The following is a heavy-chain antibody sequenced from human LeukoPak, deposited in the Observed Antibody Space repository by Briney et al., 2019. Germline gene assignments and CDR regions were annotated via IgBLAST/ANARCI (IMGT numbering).Heavy chain of an antibody. V-gene: IGHV3-74*01. CDR1: GFTFSSYW. J-gene: IGHJ4*02. CDR2: INSDGSST. D-gene: IGHD6-13*01. Sequence: GESLRLSCAASGFTFSSYWMHWVRQAPGKGLVWVSRINSDGSSTSYADSVKGRFTISRDNAKNTLYLQMNSLRAEDTAVYYCARVHPRSGTLNYWGQGTLVTVSS. CDR3: ARVHPRSGTLNY.